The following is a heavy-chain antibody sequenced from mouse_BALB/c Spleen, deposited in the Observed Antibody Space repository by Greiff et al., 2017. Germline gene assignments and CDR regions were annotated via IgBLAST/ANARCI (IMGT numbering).Heavy chain of an antibody. CDR1: GFNIKDTY. V-gene: IGHV14-3*02. CDR2: IDPANGNT. Sequence: EVKLQESGAELVKPGASVKLSCTASGFNIKDTYMHWVKQRPEQGLEWIGRIDPANGNTKYDPKFQGKATITADTSSNTAYLQLSSLTSEDTAVYYCARVYGSSLSYWGQGTSVTVSS. D-gene: IGHD1-1*01. J-gene: IGHJ4*01. CDR3: ARVYGSSLSY.